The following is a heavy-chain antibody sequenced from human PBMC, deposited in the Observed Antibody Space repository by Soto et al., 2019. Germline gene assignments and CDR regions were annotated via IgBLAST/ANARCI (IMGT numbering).Heavy chain of an antibody. J-gene: IGHJ5*02. CDR3: VPPWGDELHCSGGSCYNKWFDP. D-gene: IGHD2-15*01. V-gene: IGHV3-30*03. Sequence: QVQVVESGGGVVQPGRSLRLSCAASGFTFRSYGMYWVRQAPGKGLEWVAAISNDGSNEYYVDSVKGRFTISRDNSKDTLYLQMNSLRAEDTAFYYCVPPWGDELHCSGGSCYNKWFDPWGQGTLVTVSS. CDR2: ISNDGSNE. CDR1: GFTFRSYG.